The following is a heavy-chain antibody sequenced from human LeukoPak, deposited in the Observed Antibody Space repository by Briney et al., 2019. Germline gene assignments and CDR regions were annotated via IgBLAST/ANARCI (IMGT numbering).Heavy chain of an antibody. V-gene: IGHV1-18*01. J-gene: IGHJ4*02. CDR3: ARGGPYYYDSSGTEGAY. Sequence: GASVKVSCKASGYTFTIYGISWVRQAPGQGLEWMGWISAYNGNTNYAQKLQGRVTMTTDTSTSTAYMELRSLRSDDTAVYYCARGGPYYYDSSGTEGAYWGQGTLVTVSS. D-gene: IGHD3-22*01. CDR1: GYTFTIYG. CDR2: ISAYNGNT.